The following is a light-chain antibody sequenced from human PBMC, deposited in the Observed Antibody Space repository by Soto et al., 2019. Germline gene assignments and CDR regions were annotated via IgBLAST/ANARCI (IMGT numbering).Light chain of an antibody. J-gene: IGLJ3*02. CDR2: STN. Sequence: QTVVTQEPSFSVSPGGTVTLTCGWSSGSVSTNYYPSWYQQTPGQAPRTLIYSTNTRSSGVPDRFSGSILGNKAALTITGAQAEDESDYYCVLSMAGGISVFGGGTKLTVL. CDR3: VLSMAGGISV. V-gene: IGLV8-61*01. CDR1: SGSVSTNYY.